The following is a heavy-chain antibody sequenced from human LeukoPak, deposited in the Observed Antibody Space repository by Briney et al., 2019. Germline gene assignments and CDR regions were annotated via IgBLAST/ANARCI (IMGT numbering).Heavy chain of an antibody. CDR3: ARAPPNIVVVPAAILSMDV. CDR2: IKQDGSEK. J-gene: IGHJ6*03. CDR1: GFTFSSYW. D-gene: IGHD2-2*02. V-gene: IGHV3-7*01. Sequence: GGSLRLSCAASGFTFSSYWMSWVRQAPGKGLEWVANIKQDGSEKYYVDSVKGRYTISRDNAKNSLYLQMNSLRAEDTAVYYCARAPPNIVVVPAAILSMDVWGKGTTVTVSS.